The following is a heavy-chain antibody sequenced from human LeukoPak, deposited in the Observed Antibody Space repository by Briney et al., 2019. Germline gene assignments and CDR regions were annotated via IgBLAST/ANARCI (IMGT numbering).Heavy chain of an antibody. V-gene: IGHV1-8*01. CDR2: MNPNSGNT. CDR1: VYTVTSYD. J-gene: IGHJ4*02. CDR3: ARVIGNMVRGVILVY. D-gene: IGHD3-10*01. Sequence: ASVTVSRKPSVYTVTSYDIHWVRQAPGQGRAGVGWMNPNSGNTGYAQKFQGRVTITRNTSISTAYMELSSLRSEDTAVYYCARVIGNMVRGVILVYWGQGTLVTVSS.